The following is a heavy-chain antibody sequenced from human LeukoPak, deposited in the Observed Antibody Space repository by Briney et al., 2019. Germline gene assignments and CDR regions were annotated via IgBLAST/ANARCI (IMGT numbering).Heavy chain of an antibody. D-gene: IGHD3-10*01. Sequence: PGGSLRLSSAASGFTFSSYTMNWVRQAPGKGLEGVSVISGSGGSTYYEDSVKGRFTISRDNSKNTLYLQMNSLRAEDTAVYYCAKGSPYVSGSYCDYWGQGTLVTVSS. CDR1: GFTFSSYT. CDR2: ISGSGGST. CDR3: AKGSPYVSGSYCDY. J-gene: IGHJ4*02. V-gene: IGHV3-23*01.